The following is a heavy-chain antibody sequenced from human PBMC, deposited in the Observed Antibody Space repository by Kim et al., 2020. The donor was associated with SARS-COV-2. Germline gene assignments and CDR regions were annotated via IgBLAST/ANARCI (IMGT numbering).Heavy chain of an antibody. V-gene: IGHV1-69*04. D-gene: IGHD3-10*01. CDR3: ARDRVLMVRGVTPPNY. CDR1: GGTFSSYA. Sequence: SVKVSCKASGGTFSSYAISWVRQAPGQGLEWMGRIIPILGIANYAQKFQGRVTITADKSTSTAYMELSSLRSEDTAVYYCARDRVLMVRGVTPPNYWGQGTLVTVSS. CDR2: IIPILGIA. J-gene: IGHJ4*02.